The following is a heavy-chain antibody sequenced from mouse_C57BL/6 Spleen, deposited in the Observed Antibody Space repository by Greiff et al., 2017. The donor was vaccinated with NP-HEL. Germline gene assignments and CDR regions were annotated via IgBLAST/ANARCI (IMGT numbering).Heavy chain of an antibody. J-gene: IGHJ4*01. CDR3: TRAGDGYDGDYYAMDY. CDR2: ISSGGDYI. CDR1: GFTFSSYA. V-gene: IGHV5-9-1*02. Sequence: EVKLMESGEGLVKPGGSLKLSCAASGFTFSSYAMSWVRQTPEKRLEWVAYISSGGDYIYYADTVKGRFTISRDNARNTLYLQMNSLKSEDTAMYYCTRAGDGYDGDYYAMDYWGQGTSVTVSS. D-gene: IGHD2-2*01.